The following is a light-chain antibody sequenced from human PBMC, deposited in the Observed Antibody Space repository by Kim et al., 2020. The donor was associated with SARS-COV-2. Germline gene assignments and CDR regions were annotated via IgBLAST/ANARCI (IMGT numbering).Light chain of an antibody. CDR1: SLRSYY. V-gene: IGLV3-19*01. Sequence: LGQTVRITCQGDSLRSYYATSYQQKPGQAPVLVIYGKNNRPSGIPDRFSGSSSGNTASLTITGAQAEDEADYYCNSRDSSGNHVVFGGGTKLTVL. CDR3: NSRDSSGNHVV. J-gene: IGLJ2*01. CDR2: GKN.